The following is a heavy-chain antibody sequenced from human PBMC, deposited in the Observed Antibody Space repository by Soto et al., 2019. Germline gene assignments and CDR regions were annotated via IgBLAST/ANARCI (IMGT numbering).Heavy chain of an antibody. CDR2: TYYRSQWHN. Sequence: QSQTLSLTCAISGDSVSSSSSAWNWIRQSPSRGLEWLGRTYYRSQWHNHYAESVKSRITVNPDTSKNQFSLQLNSVTPDDTAVYYCARNLRPDFDYWGQGTLVTVSS. J-gene: IGHJ4*02. CDR1: GDSVSSSSSA. CDR3: ARNLRPDFDY. V-gene: IGHV6-1*01.